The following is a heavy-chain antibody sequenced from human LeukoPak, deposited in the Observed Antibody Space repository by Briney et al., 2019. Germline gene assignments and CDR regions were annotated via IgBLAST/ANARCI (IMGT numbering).Heavy chain of an antibody. CDR3: ARAIVTPSGYDWYFDL. V-gene: IGHV4-31*03. Sequence: PSETLSLTCTVSGGSISSGGYWWSWIRQYSGKGLEWIGYIYYTGSTYYNPSLKSRVTMSVDTSQNHFSLKLNSVTAADTAVYYCARAIVTPSGYDWYFDLWGRGTLVTVSS. J-gene: IGHJ2*01. CDR1: GGSISSGGYW. CDR2: IYYTGST. D-gene: IGHD3-3*01.